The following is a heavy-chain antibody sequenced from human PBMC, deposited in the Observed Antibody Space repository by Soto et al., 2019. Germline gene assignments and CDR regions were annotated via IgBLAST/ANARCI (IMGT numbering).Heavy chain of an antibody. CDR2: IYNTETT. J-gene: IGHJ6*03. Sequence: QVHLQESGPGLVRPSETLSLTCGVSGGSISNYYWSWIRQSPGKALEWIGYIYNTETTHTNPSLQTRATSSMDTSRNQLSRKLSSVHTADTAIYYCARARITILREIVKYHMDIWGQGTTVTVS. V-gene: IGHV4-59*01. D-gene: IGHD3-3*01. CDR1: GGSISNYY. CDR3: ARARITILREIVKYHMDI.